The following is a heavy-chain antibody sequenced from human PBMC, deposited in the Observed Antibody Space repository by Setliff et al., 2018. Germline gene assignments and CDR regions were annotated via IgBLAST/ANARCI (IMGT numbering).Heavy chain of an antibody. V-gene: IGHV3-43D*03. D-gene: IGHD4-17*01. J-gene: IGHJ4*02. CDR1: GFTFTNYI. CDR3: ASQAPYGDYAFDY. CDR2: ISWDGGST. Sequence: PGWSLRLSCAASGFTFTNYIIHWVRQAPGKGLEWVSLISWDGGSTYYVDSVKGRFTISRDNSKNSLYLQMKSLRAEDTALYYCASQAPYGDYAFDYWGQGTLVTVS.